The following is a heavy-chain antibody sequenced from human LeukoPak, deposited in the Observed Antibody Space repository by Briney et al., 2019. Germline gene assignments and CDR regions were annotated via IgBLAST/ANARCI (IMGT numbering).Heavy chain of an antibody. CDR1: GFAFSTYW. J-gene: IGHJ6*02. V-gene: IGHV3-7*01. CDR3: ATYTHWVAGDV. CDR2: IGKDGSEK. D-gene: IGHD3-16*01. Sequence: GGSLRLSCAASGFAFSTYWMIWVRQAPGKGLEWVASIGKDGSEKSYVDSVKGRFTISRDNAGNSLYLQMSSLRAEDTAVYYCATYTHWVAGDVWGQGTTVTVSS.